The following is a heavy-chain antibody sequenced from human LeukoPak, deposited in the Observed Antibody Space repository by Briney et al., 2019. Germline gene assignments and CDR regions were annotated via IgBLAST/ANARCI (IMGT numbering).Heavy chain of an antibody. CDR3: ARAPNWNYAENYYFDS. CDR1: GGSISSSSYY. D-gene: IGHD1-7*01. V-gene: IGHV4-39*07. Sequence: SETLSLTCTVSGGSISSSSYYWGWIRQPPGKGLEWIGSIYYSGSTYYNPSLKSRVSISVDTSKSQISLKLSSVTAADTAVYYCARAPNWNYAENYYFDSWGQGTLVTASS. J-gene: IGHJ4*02. CDR2: IYYSGST.